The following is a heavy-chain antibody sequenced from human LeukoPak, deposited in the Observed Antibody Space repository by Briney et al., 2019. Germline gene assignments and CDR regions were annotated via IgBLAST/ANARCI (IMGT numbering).Heavy chain of an antibody. CDR1: GLTFSLYW. D-gene: IGHD3-10*01. V-gene: IGHV3-7*01. CDR3: ATNVGYGSGNGGGD. Sequence: PGGSLRLSCVGSGLTFSLYWMSWVRQAPGKGLEWLAIIKGDGSEKYYEDSVKGRFTISRDNAKDSLYLQMNGLRAEGSAEYYCATNVGYGSGNGGGDWGQGTVVTVSS. CDR2: IKGDGSEK. J-gene: IGHJ4*02.